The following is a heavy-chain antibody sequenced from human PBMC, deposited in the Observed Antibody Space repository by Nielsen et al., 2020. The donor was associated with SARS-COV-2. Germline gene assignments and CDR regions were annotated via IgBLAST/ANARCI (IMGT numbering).Heavy chain of an antibody. D-gene: IGHD1-14*01. J-gene: IGHJ5*02. Sequence: SETLSLTCSVSGSSVTSYSWSWIRQSPGKGLEWIGYIYNTGNTNYNPSLKSRISISVDTSKNQFSLKLSSVTAADTAVYYCAREPGLPNWFDPWGQGTLVTVS. CDR1: GSSVTSYS. CDR2: IYNTGNT. CDR3: AREPGLPNWFDP. V-gene: IGHV4-59*02.